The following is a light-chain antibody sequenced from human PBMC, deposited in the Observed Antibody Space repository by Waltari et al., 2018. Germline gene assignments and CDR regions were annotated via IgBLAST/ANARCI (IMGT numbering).Light chain of an antibody. CDR2: RDS. CDR3: QSADSSNTYVV. CDR1: ALPKQY. J-gene: IGLJ2*01. Sequence: SYELTQPPSVSVSPGQTARITCSGHALPKQYGYWYQQKPGQAPVLVMNRDSERPSGVPDGFSGSSSGTTVTLTISGGQAEDEADYYCQSADSSNTYVVFGGGTRLTVL. V-gene: IGLV3-25*03.